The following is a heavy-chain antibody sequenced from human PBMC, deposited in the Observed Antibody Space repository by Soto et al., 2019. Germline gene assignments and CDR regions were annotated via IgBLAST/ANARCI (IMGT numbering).Heavy chain of an antibody. CDR1: GFTFFSYP. V-gene: IGHV3-21*01. D-gene: IGHD4-4*01. Sequence: PGGSLRLSCEASGFTFFSYPMNWVRQAPGKGLKGVATIGSDGNYIYYADSVMGRFNIPRDNAKNLLYLEMNSVRGVDTALYYCARDYRQFDSWVQGRLVTDS. J-gene: IGHJ4*02. CDR2: IGSDGNYI. CDR3: ARDYRQFDS.